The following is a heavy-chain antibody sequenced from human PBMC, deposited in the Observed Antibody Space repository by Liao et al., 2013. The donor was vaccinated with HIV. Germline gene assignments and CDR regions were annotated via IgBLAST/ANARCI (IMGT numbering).Heavy chain of an antibody. D-gene: IGHD2-15*01. Sequence: QVQLQQWGAGLLKPSETLSLTCAVYGGSFSGNYWSWIRQPPGKGLEWIGHLYTGMSTSGTTNYNPSLKSRVTISADTSSNHVSLKLTSVTAADTAVYYCARGGRRALLGGFPQRYWGQGTLVTVSS. V-gene: IGHV4-34*01. J-gene: IGHJ4*02. CDR3: ARGGRRALLGGFPQRY. CDR1: GGSFSGNY. CDR2: LYTGMSTSGTT.